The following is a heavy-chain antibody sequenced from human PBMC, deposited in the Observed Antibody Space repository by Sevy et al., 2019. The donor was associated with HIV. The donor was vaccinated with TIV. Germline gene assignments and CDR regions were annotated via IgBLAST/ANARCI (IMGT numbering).Heavy chain of an antibody. V-gene: IGHV5-51*01. CDR2: VFPGDSDT. CDR3: ARPVDGDYTLYYFDY. J-gene: IGHJ4*02. CDR1: GYSFASYW. D-gene: IGHD4-17*01. Sequence: GESLKISCKGSGYSFASYWIGWVRQMPGEGLEWMGIVFPGDSDTTYSPSFQGQVTISVDKSIKTAYLQWSSLKASDTAMYYCARPVDGDYTLYYFDYWGQGTQVTVSS.